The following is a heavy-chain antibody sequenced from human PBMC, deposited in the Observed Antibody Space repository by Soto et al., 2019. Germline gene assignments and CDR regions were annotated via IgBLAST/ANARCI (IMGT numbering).Heavy chain of an antibody. CDR1: GYTFTSYG. V-gene: IGHV1-18*01. CDR2: ISAYNGNT. D-gene: IGHD2-2*01. Sequence: ASVKVSCKASGYTFTSYGISWVRQAPGQGLEWMGWISAYNGNTNYAQKLQGRVTMTTDTSTSTAYMELRSLRSDDTAVYYCARDCSSTSCYLSGGVTIYYYYGMDVWGQGTTVTVSS. J-gene: IGHJ6*02. CDR3: ARDCSSTSCYLSGGVTIYYYYGMDV.